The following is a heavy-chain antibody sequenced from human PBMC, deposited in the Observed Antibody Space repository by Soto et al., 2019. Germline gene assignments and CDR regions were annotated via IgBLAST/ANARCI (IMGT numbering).Heavy chain of an antibody. V-gene: IGHV3-72*01. CDR1: GFTFSDHY. CDR3: ARNSPVSSGWSFDY. Sequence: EVQLVESGGGLVQPGGSLRLSCAASGFTFSDHYMDWVRQAPGKGLEWVGRIRNKANSYITQYAAYVKGRFTVSRDDSKNSLYLKMDSRKARYTAVYYCARNSPVSSGWSFDYWGQGTRVTVSS. J-gene: IGHJ4*02. CDR2: IRNKANSYIT. D-gene: IGHD6-19*01.